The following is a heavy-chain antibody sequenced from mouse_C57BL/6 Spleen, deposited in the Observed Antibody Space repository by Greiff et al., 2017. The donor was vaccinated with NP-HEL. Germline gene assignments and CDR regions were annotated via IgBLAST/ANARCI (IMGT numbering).Heavy chain of an antibody. CDR1: GYSITSGYY. Sequence: VQLKESGPGLVKPSQSLSLTCSVTGYSITSGYYWNWIRQFPGNKLEWMGYISYDGSNNYNPSLKNRISITRDTSKNQFFLKLNSVTTEGTHPHYCAQKPLSVSWGQSAPLTVSS. CDR2: ISYDGSN. J-gene: IGHJ2*01. V-gene: IGHV3-6*01. CDR3: AQKPLSVS. D-gene: IGHD6-2*01.